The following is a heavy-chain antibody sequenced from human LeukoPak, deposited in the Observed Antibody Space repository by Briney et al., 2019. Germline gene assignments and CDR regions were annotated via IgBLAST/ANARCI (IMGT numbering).Heavy chain of an antibody. Sequence: KPSETLSLTCTVSGGSISSSSYYWGWIRQPPGKGLEWIGSIYYSGSTYYNPSLKSRVTISVDTSKNQFSLKLSSVTAADTAVYYCRLRQQLAQIDYWGQGTLVTVSS. CDR3: RLRQQLAQIDY. D-gene: IGHD6-13*01. CDR2: IYYSGST. CDR1: GGSISSSSYY. V-gene: IGHV4-39*01. J-gene: IGHJ4*02.